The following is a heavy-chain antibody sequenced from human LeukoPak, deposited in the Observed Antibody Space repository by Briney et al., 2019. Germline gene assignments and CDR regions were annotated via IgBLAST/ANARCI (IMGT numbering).Heavy chain of an antibody. CDR3: ARLAVEALWFDP. Sequence: PSETLSLTCTVSGGSFSSYYWNWIRQPPGQGLEWIGYIYYNGSTNYNPSLKSRVTISVDTTNNHSSLMLLSGTAADTAVYYCARLAVEALWFDPWGQGNLVTGSS. CDR1: GGSFSSYY. CDR2: IYYNGST. D-gene: IGHD6-19*01. J-gene: IGHJ5*02. V-gene: IGHV4-59*08.